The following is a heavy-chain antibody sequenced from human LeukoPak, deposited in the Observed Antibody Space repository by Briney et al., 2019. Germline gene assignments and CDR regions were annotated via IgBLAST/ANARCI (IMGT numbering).Heavy chain of an antibody. V-gene: IGHV3-11*04. CDR2: ITSSGSTI. J-gene: IGHJ5*02. CDR1: GFTFSDYY. Sequence: GGSLRLSCAASGFTFSDYYMSWIRQAPGKGLEWVSYITSSGSTIYYADSVKGRFTISRDNAKNSLYLQMNSLRAEDTAVYYCASTYNWNPAYNWFDPWGQGTLVTVSS. CDR3: ASTYNWNPAYNWFDP. D-gene: IGHD1-20*01.